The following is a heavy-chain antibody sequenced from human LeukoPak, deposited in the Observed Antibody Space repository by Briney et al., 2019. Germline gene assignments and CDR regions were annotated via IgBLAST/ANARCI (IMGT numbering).Heavy chain of an antibody. CDR1: RFTFRSYD. CDR3: AKALATRHMDV. J-gene: IGHJ6*02. Sequence: PGGSLRLSCAASRFTFRSYDMNWVRQAPGKGLEWVSYISSSGTTIYYADSVKGRFTISRDNAKNSLYLQMSSLRAEDTAVYYCAKALATRHMDVWGQGTTVTVSS. CDR2: ISSSGTTI. V-gene: IGHV3-48*03.